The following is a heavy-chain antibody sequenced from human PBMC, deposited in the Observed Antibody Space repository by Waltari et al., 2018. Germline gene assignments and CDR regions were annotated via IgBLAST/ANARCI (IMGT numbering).Heavy chain of an antibody. CDR3: TEVYSV. CDR2: IRSKAYGGTT. V-gene: IGHV3-49*04. D-gene: IGHD1-20*01. Sequence: EVQLVESGGGLVQPGRSLRLSCTASGFTFGAYAMSWVRQAPGKGLEWVGFIRSKAYGGTTEYAASVKGRFTISRDDSKSIAYLQMNSLKTEDTAVYYCTEVYSVWGKGTTVTVSS. J-gene: IGHJ6*04. CDR1: GFTFGAYA.